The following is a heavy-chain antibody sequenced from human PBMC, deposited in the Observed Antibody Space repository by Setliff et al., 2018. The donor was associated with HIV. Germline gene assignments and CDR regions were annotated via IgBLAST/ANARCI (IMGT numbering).Heavy chain of an antibody. CDR3: ARRWGIRGYSS. CDR2: IDHSGNI. J-gene: IGHJ5*02. CDR1: GGSFNDYY. Sequence: LSLTCAVYGGSFNDYYWTWIRQPPGKGLEWIGEIDHSGNIKYHASLKSRVTISKDTSKNQFSLKLYSVTAADTSVYYCARRWGIRGYSSWGQGTLVTVSS. D-gene: IGHD5-18*01. V-gene: IGHV4-34*01.